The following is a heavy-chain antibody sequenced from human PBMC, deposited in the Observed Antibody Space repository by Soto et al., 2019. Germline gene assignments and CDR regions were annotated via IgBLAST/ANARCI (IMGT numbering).Heavy chain of an antibody. CDR2: ISTYNGNT. CDR1: GYKFDTYN. J-gene: IGHJ5*01. V-gene: IGHV1-18*01. Sequence: QVHRVQSGAEVKKPGASVKVSCKGSGYKFDTYNIAWVRQAPGQGLEWMVWISTYNGNTNYAQKVQGRVSMTTDTSTNTGSMELRSLRSDDTAVYYCARDRYSRSSHGIDHWFDSWGQGTLVTVSS. D-gene: IGHD4-4*01. CDR3: ARDRYSRSSHGIDHWFDS.